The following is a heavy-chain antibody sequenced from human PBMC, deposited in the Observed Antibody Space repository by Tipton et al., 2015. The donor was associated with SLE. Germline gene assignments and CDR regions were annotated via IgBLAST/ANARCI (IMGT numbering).Heavy chain of an antibody. D-gene: IGHD2/OR15-2a*01. CDR3: ARLIIVDHSFDY. CDR2: VDHSRTT. CDR1: GYSISSGYY. Sequence: GSLRLSCSVSGYSISSGYYWGWIRQSPGKGLEWIASVDHSRTTYYNPSLKSRINISVDTSKNQFSLRLSSVTAADTAVYYCARLIIVDHSFDYWGQGSLVTVSS. J-gene: IGHJ4*02. V-gene: IGHV4-38-2*02.